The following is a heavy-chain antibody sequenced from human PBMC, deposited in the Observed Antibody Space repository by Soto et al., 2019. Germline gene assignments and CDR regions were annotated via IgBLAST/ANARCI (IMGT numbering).Heavy chain of an antibody. J-gene: IGHJ4*02. CDR3: ARDPLPLTSEAYYIAY. D-gene: IGHD2-8*01. CDR1: GFTFSTYS. V-gene: IGHV3-30-3*01. CDR2: ISSDGSKT. Sequence: QVQLVESGGGVVQPGGSLRLSCAASGFTFSTYSMPWVRQAPGKGLEWVAVISSDGSKTYYADSVKGRLTISRDNSKNTLYLQMNSLRPDDTAVYYCARDPLPLTSEAYYIAYWGQGDLVAVSS.